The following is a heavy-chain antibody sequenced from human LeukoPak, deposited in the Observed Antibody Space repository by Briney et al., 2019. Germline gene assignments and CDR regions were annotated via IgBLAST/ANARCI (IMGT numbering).Heavy chain of an antibody. CDR3: VGQKGSTSGGGLDP. J-gene: IGHJ5*02. V-gene: IGHV4-59*08. D-gene: IGHD6-19*01. Sequence: ASETLSLTCIVSGGSINNYFWSWIRQSPGKGLEYIGFIYYTGNTNYDSALKGRVAISVDTSKNQFSLNLNSVTAADTAVYYCVGQKGSTSGGGLDPWGQGTLVTVSS. CDR1: GGSINNYF. CDR2: IYYTGNT.